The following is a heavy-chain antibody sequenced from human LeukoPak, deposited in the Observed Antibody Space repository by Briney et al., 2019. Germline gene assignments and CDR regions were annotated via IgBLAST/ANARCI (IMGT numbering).Heavy chain of an antibody. CDR3: ARVSVSNWYFDL. CDR1: GFTFSSYW. D-gene: IGHD2-8*01. CDR2: INDDGRST. Sequence: GGSLRLSCAASGFTFSSYWMHWVRHAPGKGLVWVSRINDDGRSTSYADSVKGRFTISGDNAKSTVYLQMSSLRDDDTAVYYCARVSVSNWYFDLWGRGTLVTVSS. V-gene: IGHV3-74*01. J-gene: IGHJ2*01.